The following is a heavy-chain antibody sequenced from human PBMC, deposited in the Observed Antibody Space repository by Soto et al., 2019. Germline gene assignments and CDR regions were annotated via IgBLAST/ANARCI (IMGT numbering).Heavy chain of an antibody. CDR2: IYPDDSDT. CDR3: ARFGQATMNVYYFDF. Sequence: PGESLKISCKGSGYSFANYWIGWVRQMPGKGLEWMGIIYPDDSDTRYSPTFQGQVTMSADKSISAAYLQWSSLKASDTAMYYCARFGQATMNVYYFDFWGQGTLVTVSS. CDR1: GYSFANYW. V-gene: IGHV5-51*01. J-gene: IGHJ4*01. D-gene: IGHD1-26*01.